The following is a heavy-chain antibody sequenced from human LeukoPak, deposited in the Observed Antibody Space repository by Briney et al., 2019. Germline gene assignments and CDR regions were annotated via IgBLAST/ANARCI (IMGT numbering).Heavy chain of an antibody. Sequence: ASVKVSCKASGYTFTGYYMHWVRQAPGQGLEWMGRINPNSGGTNYAQKFQGRVTMTRDTSISTAYMELRSLRSDDTAVYYCARDQDPGAFDIWGQGTMVTVSS. V-gene: IGHV1-2*06. J-gene: IGHJ3*02. CDR1: GYTFTGYY. CDR2: INPNSGGT. CDR3: ARDQDPGAFDI.